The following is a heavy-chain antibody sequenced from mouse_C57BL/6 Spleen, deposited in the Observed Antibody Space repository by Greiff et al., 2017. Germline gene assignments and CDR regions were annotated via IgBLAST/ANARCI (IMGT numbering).Heavy chain of an antibody. D-gene: IGHD1-1*02. CDR3: ARHEEEKGDYGSWFAY. Sequence: VKLQESGAELVKPGASVELSCKASGYTFTEYTIHWVKQRSGQGLEWIGWFYPGSGSIKYNEKFKDKATLTADKSSSTVYMELSRLTSEDSAVYFCARHEEEKGDYGSWFAYWGQGTLVTVSA. J-gene: IGHJ3*01. CDR1: GYTFTEYT. V-gene: IGHV1-62-2*01. CDR2: FYPGSGSI.